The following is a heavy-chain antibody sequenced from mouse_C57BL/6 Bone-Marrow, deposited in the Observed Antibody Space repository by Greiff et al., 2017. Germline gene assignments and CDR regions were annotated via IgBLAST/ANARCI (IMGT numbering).Heavy chain of an antibody. Sequence: EVQLQQSGPELVKPGASVKMSCKASGYTFTDYNMHWVKQSHGKSLEWIGYINPNNGGTSYNQKFKGKATLTVNKSSSTASMELRSLTSEDSAVYYCARGASGYYGSSYWYFDVWGTGTTVTVSS. CDR3: ARGASGYYGSSYWYFDV. V-gene: IGHV1-22*01. CDR2: INPNNGGT. CDR1: GYTFTDYN. D-gene: IGHD1-1*01. J-gene: IGHJ1*03.